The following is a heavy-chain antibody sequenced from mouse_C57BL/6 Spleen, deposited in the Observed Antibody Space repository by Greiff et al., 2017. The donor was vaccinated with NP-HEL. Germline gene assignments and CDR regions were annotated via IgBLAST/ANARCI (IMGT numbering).Heavy chain of an antibody. D-gene: IGHD2-2*01. CDR3: ARVYYGSFDY. CDR1: GYSITSGYD. V-gene: IGHV3-1*01. Sequence: VQLQESGPGMVKPSQSLSLTCTVTGYSITSGYDWHWIRHFPGNKLEWMGYISYSGSTNYNPSLKSRISITHDTSKNHFFLKLNSVTTEDTATYYCARVYYGSFDYWGQGTTLTVSS. CDR2: ISYSGST. J-gene: IGHJ2*01.